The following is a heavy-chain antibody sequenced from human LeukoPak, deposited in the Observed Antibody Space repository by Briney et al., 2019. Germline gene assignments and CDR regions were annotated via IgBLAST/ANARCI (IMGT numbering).Heavy chain of an antibody. CDR1: GFTFSSYA. J-gene: IGHJ4*02. Sequence: PGGSLRLSCAASGFTFSSYAMSWVRQAPGKGLEWVSAISGSGGSTYYADSVKGRFTISRDNSKNTLYLQMNSLRAEDTAVYYCAKALLFGGYSYGEFDYWGQGTLVTVSS. D-gene: IGHD5-18*01. CDR2: ISGSGGST. CDR3: AKALLFGGYSYGEFDY. V-gene: IGHV3-23*01.